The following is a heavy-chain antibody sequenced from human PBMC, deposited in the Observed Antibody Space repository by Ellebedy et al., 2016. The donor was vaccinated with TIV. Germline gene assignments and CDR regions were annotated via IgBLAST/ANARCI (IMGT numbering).Heavy chain of an antibody. D-gene: IGHD3-22*01. Sequence: SETLSLXCAVYGGSFSGYYWSWIRQPPGKGLEWIGEINHSGNTNYNPSLKSRVTISADKTKNQFSLKLTSVTAADTAVYYCARGRRFYESSGYYLDYWGQGTLATVSS. V-gene: IGHV4-34*01. CDR1: GGSFSGYY. J-gene: IGHJ4*02. CDR3: ARGRRFYESSGYYLDY. CDR2: INHSGNT.